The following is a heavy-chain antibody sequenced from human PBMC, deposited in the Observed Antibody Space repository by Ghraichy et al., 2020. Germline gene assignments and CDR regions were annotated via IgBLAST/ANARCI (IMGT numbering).Heavy chain of an antibody. Sequence: GGSLRLSCAASGFTFSSYAMHWVRQAPGKGLEWVAVISYDGSNKYYADSVKGRFTISRDNSKNTLYLQMNSLRAEDTAVYYCARVAGTMIEEYYFDYWGQGTLVTVSS. CDR2: ISYDGSNK. CDR3: ARVAGTMIEEYYFDY. D-gene: IGHD3-22*01. J-gene: IGHJ4*02. V-gene: IGHV3-30-3*01. CDR1: GFTFSSYA.